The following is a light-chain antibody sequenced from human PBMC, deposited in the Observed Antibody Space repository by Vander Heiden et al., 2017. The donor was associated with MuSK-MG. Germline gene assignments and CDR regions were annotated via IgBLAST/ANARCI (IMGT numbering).Light chain of an antibody. CDR3: QQYYSDPWT. Sequence: AIRMTQSPSSFSASTGDRVTITCRASQGISSYLAWYQQKPGKAPKLLIYAASTLQSGVPSRFSGSGSGTDFTLTISCLQSEDFATYYCQQYYSDPWTFGRGTKVEIK. CDR1: QGISSY. J-gene: IGKJ1*01. CDR2: AAS. V-gene: IGKV1-8*01.